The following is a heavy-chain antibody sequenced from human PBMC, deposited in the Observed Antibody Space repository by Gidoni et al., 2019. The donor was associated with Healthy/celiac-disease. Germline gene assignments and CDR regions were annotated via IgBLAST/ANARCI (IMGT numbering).Heavy chain of an antibody. V-gene: IGHV3-30-3*01. CDR1: GFTFSSYA. CDR3: ARGRGLMVRGSWFDP. J-gene: IGHJ5*02. D-gene: IGHD3-10*01. CDR2: ISYDGSNK. Sequence: QVQLVESGGGVVQPGRSLRLSCAAPGFTFSSYAMHWVRQAPGKGLEWVAVISYDGSNKYYADSVKGRFTISRDNSKNTLYLQMNSLRAEDTAVYYCARGRGLMVRGSWFDPWGQGTLVTVSS.